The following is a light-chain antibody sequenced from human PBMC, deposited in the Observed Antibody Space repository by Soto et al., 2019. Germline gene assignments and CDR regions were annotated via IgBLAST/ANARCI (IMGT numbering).Light chain of an antibody. CDR2: DAS. V-gene: IGKV3-11*01. CDR3: QQRSNWPPKWT. J-gene: IGKJ1*01. Sequence: EIVLTQSPATLSLSPGERATLSCRASQSVSSYLAWYQQKPGQAPRLLIYDASNRVTGIPARFSGSGSGTDFTLTISSLEPEAFAVYYCQQRSNWPPKWTFGQGTKADI. CDR1: QSVSSY.